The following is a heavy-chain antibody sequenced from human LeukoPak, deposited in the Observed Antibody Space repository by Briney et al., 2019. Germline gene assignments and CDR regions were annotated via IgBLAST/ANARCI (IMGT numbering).Heavy chain of an antibody. Sequence: ASVKVSCRASGYTFIAYYMHWVRQAPGQGLEWMGWINPSSGGTNYAQKFQGRVTMTRDTSISTAYMELSELRSDDPAVYYCAGQKDPRPIDYWGQGTLITVSS. CDR1: GYTFIAYY. CDR3: AGQKDPRPIDY. CDR2: INPSSGGT. J-gene: IGHJ4*02. V-gene: IGHV1-2*02.